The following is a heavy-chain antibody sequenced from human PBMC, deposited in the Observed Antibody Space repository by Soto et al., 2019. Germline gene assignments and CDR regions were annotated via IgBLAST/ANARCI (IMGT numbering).Heavy chain of an antibody. CDR2: ISSNVGST. D-gene: IGHD3-10*01. V-gene: IGHV3-64*01. CDR1: GFTFSRYA. J-gene: IGHJ4*02. CDR3: ARSGDNGYYFDY. Sequence: EVQLVESGGGLVQPGGSLRLSCAASGFTFSRYAMYWVRQAPGKGLEDVSAISSNVGSTYYANSVKGRFTISRDNSKNTLYLQMGSLRAEDMAVYYCARSGDNGYYFDYWGQGTLVTVSS.